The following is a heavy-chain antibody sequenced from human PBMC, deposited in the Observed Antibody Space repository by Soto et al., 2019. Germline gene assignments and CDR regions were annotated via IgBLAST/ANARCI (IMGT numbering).Heavy chain of an antibody. CDR1: GFTFSSYS. Sequence: GGSLRLSCVASGFTFSSYSMNWVRQAPGKGLEWVSYISASSSTIYYADSVKGRFTISRDNAKNSVYLQMNSLRDEDTAVYYCARAGVSTWLDFDYWGQGALVTVSS. D-gene: IGHD6-19*01. CDR3: ARAGVSTWLDFDY. V-gene: IGHV3-48*02. CDR2: ISASSSTI. J-gene: IGHJ4*02.